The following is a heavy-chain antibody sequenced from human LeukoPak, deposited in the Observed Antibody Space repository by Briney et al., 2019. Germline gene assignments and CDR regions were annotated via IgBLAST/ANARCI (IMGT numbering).Heavy chain of an antibody. CDR3: AKDIAGIAVAGFDY. D-gene: IGHD6-19*01. CDR1: GSTFDDYA. J-gene: IGHJ4*02. Sequence: GGSLRLSCAASGSTFDDYAMHWVRQAPGKGLEWVSGISWNSGSIGYADSVKGRFTISRDNAKNSLYLQMNSLRAEDTALYYCAKDIAGIAVAGFDYWGQGTLVTVSS. CDR2: ISWNSGSI. V-gene: IGHV3-9*01.